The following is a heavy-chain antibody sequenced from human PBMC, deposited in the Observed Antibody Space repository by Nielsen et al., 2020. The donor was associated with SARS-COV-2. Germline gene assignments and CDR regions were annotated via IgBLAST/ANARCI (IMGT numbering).Heavy chain of an antibody. CDR2: ITPIGGTT. Sequence: ASVKVSCKASGYTFTSNYMHWVRQAPGQGLEWMGIITPIGGTTTYARKFQGRVTMTREASTSTVYMELSSLRSDDTAVYYCAREWDDYESSAYDYWGQGTLVTVSS. V-gene: IGHV1-46*01. CDR1: GYTFTSNY. D-gene: IGHD3-22*01. J-gene: IGHJ4*02. CDR3: AREWDDYESSAYDY.